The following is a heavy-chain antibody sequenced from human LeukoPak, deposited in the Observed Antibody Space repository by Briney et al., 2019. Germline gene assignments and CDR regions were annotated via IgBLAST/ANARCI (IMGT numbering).Heavy chain of an antibody. CDR1: GFTFSSYS. Sequence: GGSLRLSCAASGFTFSSYSMNWVRQAPGKGLVWVSRINSDGSSTSYADSVKGRFTISRDNAKNTLYLQMNSLRAEDTAVYYCARDSNYYGSGSYLDPWGQGTLVTVSS. V-gene: IGHV3-74*01. CDR3: ARDSNYYGSGSYLDP. CDR2: INSDGSST. J-gene: IGHJ5*02. D-gene: IGHD3-10*01.